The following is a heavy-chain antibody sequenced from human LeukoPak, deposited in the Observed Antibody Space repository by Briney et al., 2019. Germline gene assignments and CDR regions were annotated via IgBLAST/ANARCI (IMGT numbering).Heavy chain of an antibody. V-gene: IGHV3-23*01. CDR1: GFTLRTYA. D-gene: IGHD3-3*01. CDR3: AKDRGLRFLEWFFDC. J-gene: IGHJ4*02. CDR2: ISGSDGST. Sequence: PGGSLRLSCAASGFTLRTYAMSWVRQAPGKGLEWVSAISGSDGSTYYADSVKGRFTISRDNSKNTLYLQMNSLRAEDTAVYYCAKDRGLRFLEWFFDCWGQGTLVTVSS.